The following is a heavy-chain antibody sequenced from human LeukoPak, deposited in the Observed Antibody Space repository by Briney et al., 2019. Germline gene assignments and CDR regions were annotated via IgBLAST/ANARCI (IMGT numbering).Heavy chain of an antibody. D-gene: IGHD3-9*01. V-gene: IGHV1-18*01. CDR2: INAYNGNT. Sequence: GASVKVSCKASGYTFTSYGISWVRQAPGQGLEWMGWINAYNGNTNYAQKVQGRVTMTTDTSTSTAYMELRSLRSDDTAVYYCARVRIPYDILKGDFDYWGQGTLVTVSS. CDR1: GYTFTSYG. J-gene: IGHJ4*02. CDR3: ARVRIPYDILKGDFDY.